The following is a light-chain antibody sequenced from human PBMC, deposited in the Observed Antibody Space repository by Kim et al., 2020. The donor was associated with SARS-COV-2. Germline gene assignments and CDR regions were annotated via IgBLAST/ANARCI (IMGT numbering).Light chain of an antibody. V-gene: IGLV1-44*01. CDR1: NSNIRFYS. J-gene: IGLJ1*01. Sequence: GQRISISYSGSNSNIRFYSVKWYQQVPATAPKLLIDSNNQRPSEVPDRFSDSKSGTSASLAISGLQSEDEAIYYCASWDESLNGYVFGPGTKVTVL. CDR2: SNN. CDR3: ASWDESLNGYV.